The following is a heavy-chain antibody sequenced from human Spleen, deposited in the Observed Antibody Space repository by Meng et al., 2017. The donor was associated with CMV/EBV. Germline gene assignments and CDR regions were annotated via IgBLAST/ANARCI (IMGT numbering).Heavy chain of an antibody. CDR2: ISGSGGST. J-gene: IGHJ4*02. D-gene: IGHD2-2*01. Sequence: VTFSSYAMSWVRQAPGKGLEWVSAISGSGGSTYYADSVKGRFTISRDNSKNTLYLQMNSLRAEDTAVYYCAKQLVILVVPAADLDYWGQGTLVTVSS. V-gene: IGHV3-23*01. CDR1: VTFSSYA. CDR3: AKQLVILVVPAADLDY.